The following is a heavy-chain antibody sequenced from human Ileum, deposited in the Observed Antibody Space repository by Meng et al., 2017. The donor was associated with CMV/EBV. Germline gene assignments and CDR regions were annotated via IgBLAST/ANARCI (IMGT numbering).Heavy chain of an antibody. CDR3: AREGSITGTTAVLDP. CDR1: GSISSGGYS. D-gene: IGHD1-20*01. CDR2: IYHSGST. V-gene: IGHV4-30-2*01. J-gene: IGHJ5*02. Sequence: GSISSGGYSWSWIRQPPRKGLEWIGYIYHSGSTYYNPSLKRRVTISIDRSKNQFSLKLSSVTAADTAVYYCAREGSITGTTAVLDPWGQGTLVTVSS.